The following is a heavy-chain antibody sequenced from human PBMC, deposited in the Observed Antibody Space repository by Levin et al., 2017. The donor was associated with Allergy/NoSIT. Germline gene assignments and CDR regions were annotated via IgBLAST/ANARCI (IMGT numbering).Heavy chain of an antibody. CDR1: GGSISSGGYY. CDR3: ARDRPVYSSSSRHFDY. Sequence: SETLSLTCTVSGGSISSGGYYWSWIRQHPGKGLEWIGYIYYSGSTYYNPSLKSRVTISVDTSKNQFSLKLSSVTAADTAVYYCARDRPVYSSSSRHFDYWGQGTLVTVSS. J-gene: IGHJ4*02. D-gene: IGHD6-6*01. V-gene: IGHV4-31*03. CDR2: IYYSGST.